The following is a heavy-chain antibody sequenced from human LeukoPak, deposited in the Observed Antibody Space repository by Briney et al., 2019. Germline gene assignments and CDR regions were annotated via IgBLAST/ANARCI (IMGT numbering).Heavy chain of an antibody. J-gene: IGHJ6*02. CDR2: ISDSGGST. CDR1: GFPFSSYA. CDR3: VRGYSFGPYGMDV. V-gene: IGHV3-64D*09. D-gene: IGHD2-15*01. Sequence: GGSLRLSCSASGFPFSSYAMHWVRQAPGKGLDYVSAISDSGGSTYYADSVKGRFTISRDNSKNTLYLQMSSLRAEDTAVYFCVRGYSFGPYGMDVWGQGTTVTVSS.